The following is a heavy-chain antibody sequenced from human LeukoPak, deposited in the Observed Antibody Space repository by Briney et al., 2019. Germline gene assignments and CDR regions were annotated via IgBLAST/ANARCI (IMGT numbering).Heavy chain of an antibody. J-gene: IGHJ4*02. D-gene: IGHD6-19*01. CDR1: GFTFSSYS. V-gene: IGHV3-21*01. CDR3: VRRADAAFYFDS. CDR2: IRTLNNYI. Sequence: GGSLRLSCAASGFTFSSYSMNWVRQAPGKGLEWVSSIRTLNNYIYYADSVKGRFTISRDDAKNSVSLHMNSLGAEDTAVYYCVRRADAAFYFDSWGQGALLTVSS.